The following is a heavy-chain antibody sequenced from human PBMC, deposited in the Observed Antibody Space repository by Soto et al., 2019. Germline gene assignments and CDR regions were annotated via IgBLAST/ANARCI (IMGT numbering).Heavy chain of an antibody. CDR1: GFTFSSYA. J-gene: IGHJ4*02. V-gene: IGHV3-23*01. CDR2: ISGSGGST. D-gene: IGHD3-22*01. Sequence: PVGSLRLSCAASGFTFSSYAMSWVRQAPGKGLEWVSAISGSGGSTYYADSVKGRFTISRDNSKNTLYLQMNSLRAEDTAVYYCATRSEKLQYYYDSSGYLPAWGQGTLVTV. CDR3: ATRSEKLQYYYDSSGYLPA.